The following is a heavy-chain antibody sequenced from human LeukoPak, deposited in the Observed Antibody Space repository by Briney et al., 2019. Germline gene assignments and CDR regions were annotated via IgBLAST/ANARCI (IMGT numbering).Heavy chain of an antibody. CDR1: GGTFSTFG. Sequence: SVKVSCKASGGTFSTFGLSWVRQAPGQGLEWMGGIIPIFGPANYAQKFQGRVTITADESTSTAYMELSSLRFEDTAVYFCARATGNSDHSPREPIHWYFDLWGRGTLVTVSS. D-gene: IGHD4-23*01. J-gene: IGHJ2*01. V-gene: IGHV1-69*01. CDR2: IIPIFGPA. CDR3: ARATGNSDHSPREPIHWYFDL.